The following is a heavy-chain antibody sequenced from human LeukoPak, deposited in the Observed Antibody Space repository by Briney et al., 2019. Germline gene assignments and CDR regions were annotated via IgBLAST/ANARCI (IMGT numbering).Heavy chain of an antibody. D-gene: IGHD6-6*01. CDR1: GGTFSSYA. J-gene: IGHJ6*03. V-gene: IGHV1-69*05. Sequence: SVKVSCKASGGTFSSYAISWVRQAPGQGLEWMGRIIPIFGTANYAQKFQGRVTITTDESTSTAYMELSSLRSEDTAVYYCARDNIEYSSLDHYYYMDVWGKGTTVTVSS. CDR3: ARDNIEYSSLDHYYYMDV. CDR2: IIPIFGTA.